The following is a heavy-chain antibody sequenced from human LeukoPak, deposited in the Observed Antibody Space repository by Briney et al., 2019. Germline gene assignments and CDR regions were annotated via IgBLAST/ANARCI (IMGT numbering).Heavy chain of an antibody. CDR3: ARLNDYGGHLDY. D-gene: IGHD4-23*01. CDR1: GGSISSGSYY. CDR2: IYTSGST. J-gene: IGHJ4*02. Sequence: SETLSLTCTVSGGSISSGSYYWSWIRQPAGKGLEWIGRIYTSGSTNYNPSLKSRVSISMDKSKNQFSLRLTSVTAADTAVYYCARLNDYGGHLDYWGQGTLVTVSS. V-gene: IGHV4-61*02.